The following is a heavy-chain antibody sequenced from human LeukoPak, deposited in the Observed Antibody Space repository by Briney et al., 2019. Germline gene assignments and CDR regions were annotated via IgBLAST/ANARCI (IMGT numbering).Heavy chain of an antibody. CDR2: IIPIFGTA. CDR1: GGTFSSYA. V-gene: IGHV1-69*05. J-gene: IGHJ4*02. D-gene: IGHD3-3*01. CDR3: ARDVFFGVVPYYFDY. Sequence: SVKVSCKASGGTFSSYAISWVRQAPGQGLEWMGGIIPIFGTANYAQKFQGRVTITTDESTSTAYMELSSLRSEDTAVYYCARDVFFGVVPYYFDYWGQGTLVTVSS.